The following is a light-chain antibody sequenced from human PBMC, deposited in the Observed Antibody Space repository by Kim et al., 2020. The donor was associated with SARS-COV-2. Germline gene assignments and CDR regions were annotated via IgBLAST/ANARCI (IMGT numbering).Light chain of an antibody. CDR3: QQYNNWPPFT. CDR2: GAS. Sequence: GYPGVTVPLSCRASQSVNSNLAWYQQTPGQAPRLLIYGASTRATDIPARFSGSGSGTEFTLTISSLQSEDLAVYYCQQYNNWPPFTFGQGTKLEI. CDR1: QSVNSN. V-gene: IGKV3-15*01. J-gene: IGKJ2*01.